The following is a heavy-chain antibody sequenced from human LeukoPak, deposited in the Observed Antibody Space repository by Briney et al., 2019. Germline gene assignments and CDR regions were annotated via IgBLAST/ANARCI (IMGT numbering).Heavy chain of an antibody. CDR2: INQDGSKE. CDR3: VRDGGVSGYDLLDY. CDR1: GFTFSNYW. Sequence: QPGGSLRLSCAASGFTFSNYWMTWVRQAPGKGLEWVAHINQDGSKEYYMDSVKARFTISRDNAKNPLSLQMTSLRAEDTAVYYCVRDGGVSGYDLLDYWGQGTLVTVSS. J-gene: IGHJ4*02. V-gene: IGHV3-7*01. D-gene: IGHD5-12*01.